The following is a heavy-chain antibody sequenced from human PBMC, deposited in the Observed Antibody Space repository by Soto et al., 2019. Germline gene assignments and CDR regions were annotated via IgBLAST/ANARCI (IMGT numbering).Heavy chain of an antibody. D-gene: IGHD3-10*01. CDR2: IIYDGSTK. J-gene: IGHJ4*02. CDR1: GFTFSSYG. Sequence: QVQLVESGGGVVQPGRSLRLSCAASGFTFSSYGMHWVRQAPGKGLEWLAVIIYDGSTKYYADSVKGRFTISRDNSKSMLDLQMNSLRAEDTSVYYCAKDRMGAGVRGYFDYWGQGTLVTVAS. CDR3: AKDRMGAGVRGYFDY. V-gene: IGHV3-30*18.